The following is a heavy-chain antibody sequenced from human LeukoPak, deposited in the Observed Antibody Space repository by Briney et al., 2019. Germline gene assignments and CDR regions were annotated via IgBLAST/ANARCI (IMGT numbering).Heavy chain of an antibody. CDR3: ARGLAAAAST. D-gene: IGHD6-13*01. Sequence: TSETLSLTCTVSGGSISSGDYYWSWIRQPPGKGLEWIGYIYYSGSTNYNPSLKSRVTISVDTSKNQFSLKLSSVSAADTAVYYCARGLAAAASTWGQGTLVTVSS. CDR2: IYYSGST. V-gene: IGHV4-30-4*08. J-gene: IGHJ5*02. CDR1: GGSISSGDYY.